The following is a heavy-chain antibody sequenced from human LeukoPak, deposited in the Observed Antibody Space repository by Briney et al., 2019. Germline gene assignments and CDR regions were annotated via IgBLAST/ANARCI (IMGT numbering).Heavy chain of an antibody. D-gene: IGHD1-7*01. V-gene: IGHV7-4-1*02. CDR3: ARGRVGGNWNYVPRNWFDP. Sequence: GASVKVSCKASGYTFSDYYMHWVRQAPGQGLEWMGWINTNTGNPTYAQGFTGRFVFSLDTSVSTAYLQISSLKAEDTAVYYCARGRVGGNWNYVPRNWFDPWGQGTLVTVSS. CDR1: GYTFSDYY. J-gene: IGHJ5*02. CDR2: INTNTGNP.